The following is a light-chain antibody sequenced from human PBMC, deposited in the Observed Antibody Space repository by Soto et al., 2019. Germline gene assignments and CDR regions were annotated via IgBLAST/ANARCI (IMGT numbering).Light chain of an antibody. CDR3: LQDYNYPFT. CDR1: QGIKND. CDR2: AAS. V-gene: IGKV1-6*01. Sequence: AIQMTQSPSSLSASVGDRVTITCRASQGIKNDLGWYQQKPGKAPKLLISAASSLESGVPSRFSGSGSGTDFTLTINSLQPEDFATYYCLQDYNYPFTFGGGTRVEVK. J-gene: IGKJ4*01.